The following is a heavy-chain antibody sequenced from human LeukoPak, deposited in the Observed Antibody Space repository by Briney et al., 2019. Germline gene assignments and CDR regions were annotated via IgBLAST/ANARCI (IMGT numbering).Heavy chain of an antibody. CDR3: TTYYDPSGIWGRVDY. V-gene: IGHV3-53*01. CDR2: IYSGGST. CDR1: GFTVSSNY. J-gene: IGHJ4*02. D-gene: IGHD3-22*01. Sequence: GGSLRLSCAASGFTVSSNYMSWVRQAPGKGLEWGSVIYSGGSTYYADSVKGRFTISRDNSKNTLYLQMNSLRAEDTAVYYCTTYYDPSGIWGRVDYWGQGTLVTVSS.